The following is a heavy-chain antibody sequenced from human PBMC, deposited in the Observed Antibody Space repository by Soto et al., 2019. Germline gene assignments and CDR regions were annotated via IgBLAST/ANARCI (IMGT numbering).Heavy chain of an antibody. CDR1: GFTFSSYG. V-gene: IGHV3-30*18. J-gene: IGHJ4*02. D-gene: IGHD4-17*01. CDR3: AKDRRVTTFAYYFDY. CDR2: ISYDGSNK. Sequence: QVQLVESWGGVVQPGRSLRLSCAASGFTFSSYGMHWVRQAPGKGLEWVAVISYDGSNKYYADSVKGRFTISRDNSKNTLYLQMNSLRAEDTAVYYCAKDRRVTTFAYYFDYWGQGTLVTVSS.